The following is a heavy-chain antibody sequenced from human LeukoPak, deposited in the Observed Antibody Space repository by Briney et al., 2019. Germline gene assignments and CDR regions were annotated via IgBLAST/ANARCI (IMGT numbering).Heavy chain of an antibody. V-gene: IGHV6-1*01. CDR1: GDSVSSNSAA. CDR3: AGAARPGEEVWY. CDR2: TYYRSKWYT. D-gene: IGHD6-6*01. Sequence: SQTLSLTCAISGDSVSSNSAAWNWIRQSPSRGLEWLGRTYYRSKWYTDYAVSVKSRITINPDTSKNQFSLKLSSVTAADTAVYYCAGAARPGEEVWYWGQGTLVTVSS. J-gene: IGHJ4*02.